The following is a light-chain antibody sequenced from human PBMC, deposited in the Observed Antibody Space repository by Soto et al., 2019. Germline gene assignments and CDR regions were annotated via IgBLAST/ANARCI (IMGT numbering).Light chain of an antibody. V-gene: IGLV1-44*01. CDR2: SDD. CDR3: TAWDNSLRGRV. J-gene: IGLJ3*02. Sequence: QPVLTQPPSASGTPGQRVTISCSGSSSNIGSHTVNWYQQLPGTAPKLLIYSDDRRPSGVPDRFSGSKSGTSVSLAISGLQSEDEADYYCTAWDNSLRGRVFGGGTKLTVL. CDR1: SSNIGSHT.